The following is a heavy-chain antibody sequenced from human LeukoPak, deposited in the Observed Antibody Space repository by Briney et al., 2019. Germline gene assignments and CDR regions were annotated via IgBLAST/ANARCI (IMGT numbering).Heavy chain of an antibody. Sequence: GRSLRLSCAASGFTFSSYGMHWVRQAPGKGLEWVSSISSSSSYIYYADSVKGRFTISRDNAKNSLYLQMNSLRAEDTAVYYCASVTGDDYWGQGTLVTVSS. V-gene: IGHV3-21*01. CDR1: GFTFSSYG. CDR3: ASVTGDDY. J-gene: IGHJ4*02. D-gene: IGHD3-10*01. CDR2: ISSSSSYI.